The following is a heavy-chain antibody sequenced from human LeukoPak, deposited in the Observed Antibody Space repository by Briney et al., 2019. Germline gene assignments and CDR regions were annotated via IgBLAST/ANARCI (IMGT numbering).Heavy chain of an antibody. CDR2: IYTSGST. Sequence: SETLSLTCTVSGGSISSYYWSWIRQPAGKGLQWIGRIYTSGSTNYNPSLKSRVTISVDKSMNLLSLKLTSVTAADTAVYYCAKDPQGIAAAGPNWLDPWGQGTLVTVSS. V-gene: IGHV4-4*07. CDR1: GGSISSYY. D-gene: IGHD6-13*01. J-gene: IGHJ5*02. CDR3: AKDPQGIAAAGPNWLDP.